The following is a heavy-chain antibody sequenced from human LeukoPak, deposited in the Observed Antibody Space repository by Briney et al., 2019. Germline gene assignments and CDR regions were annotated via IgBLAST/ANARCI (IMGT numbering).Heavy chain of an antibody. Sequence: PGGSLRLSCAASGFTFSSYWMHWVRQAPGKGLVWVSRINSDGSSTSYADSMKGRFTISRDNAKNTLYLQMNSLRAEDTAVYYCAKGGHSSGWYWNYWGQGTLVTVSS. CDR2: INSDGSST. V-gene: IGHV3-74*01. J-gene: IGHJ4*02. CDR1: GFTFSSYW. CDR3: AKGGHSSGWYWNY. D-gene: IGHD6-19*01.